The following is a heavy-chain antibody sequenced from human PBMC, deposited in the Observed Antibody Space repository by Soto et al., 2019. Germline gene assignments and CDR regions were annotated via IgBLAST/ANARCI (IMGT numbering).Heavy chain of an antibody. Sequence: QVQLVQSGGEEKKPGASVKVSSKASGYDFIGHGISWVRQARGQGLEWMGWINSYNGDTKYARKYQDRITLTKDKSTRTVYMELTSLRSDDTAVYYCARDQWLKVPAVVGDKFDSWGQGTLVTVSS. CDR2: INSYNGDT. CDR1: GYDFIGHG. V-gene: IGHV1-18*04. J-gene: IGHJ5*01. D-gene: IGHD6-19*01. CDR3: ARDQWLKVPAVVGDKFDS.